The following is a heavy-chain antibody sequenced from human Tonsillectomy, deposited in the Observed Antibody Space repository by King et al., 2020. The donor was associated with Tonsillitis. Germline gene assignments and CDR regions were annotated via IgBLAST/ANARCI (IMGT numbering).Heavy chain of an antibody. CDR1: GYTFTDFP. J-gene: IGHJ5*02. V-gene: IGHV1-8*01. CDR3: APARGGVVRGLTPRNYFDP. Sequence: QLVQSGAEVKKPGASVRVSCTASGYTFTDFPINWVRQAPGQGLEWMGWVNPDTGDAGSAQRFQGRVTMSRDTSIGTAYMELSSLRSEDTAVYYCAPARGGVVRGLTPRNYFDPWGQGTLVTVSS. D-gene: IGHD3-10*01. CDR2: VNPDTGDA.